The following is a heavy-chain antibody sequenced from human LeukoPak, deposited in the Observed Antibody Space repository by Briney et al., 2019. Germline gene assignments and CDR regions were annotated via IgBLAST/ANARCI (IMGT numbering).Heavy chain of an antibody. J-gene: IGHJ4*02. CDR1: GDSISSTTYW. Sequence: SETLSLTCTVSGDSISSTTYWWGWLRQSPGKGLEWIGSMSYVGITSYNPSLKSRATISVDTSKNQFSLMLNSVTAADTAVYYCTRLPLDYSLDHWGQGTPVSVSS. D-gene: IGHD4-11*01. CDR2: MSYVGIT. CDR3: TRLPLDYSLDH. V-gene: IGHV4-39*01.